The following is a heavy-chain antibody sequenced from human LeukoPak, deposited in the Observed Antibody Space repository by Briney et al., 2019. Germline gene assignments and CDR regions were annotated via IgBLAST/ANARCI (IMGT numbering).Heavy chain of an antibody. J-gene: IGHJ4*02. Sequence: GGSLRLSCAASEFTFRSSAMTWVRQAPGKGLEWVSAISGSGYSTYYADSVKGRFTISRDNSKNTLYLQMNSLRAEDTAVYYCARHLNYYLDYWGQGTLVTVSS. D-gene: IGHD3-10*01. CDR3: ARHLNYYLDY. V-gene: IGHV3-23*01. CDR1: EFTFRSSA. CDR2: ISGSGYST.